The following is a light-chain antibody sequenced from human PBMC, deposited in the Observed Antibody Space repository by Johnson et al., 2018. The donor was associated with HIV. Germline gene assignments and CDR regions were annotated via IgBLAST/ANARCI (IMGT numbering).Light chain of an antibody. J-gene: IGLJ1*01. V-gene: IGLV1-51*01. CDR3: GTWDSSLSAGV. Sequence: QSVLTQPPSVSAAPGQKVTISCSGSSSNIGNNYVSWYQQLPGTAPKLLIYDYNKRPSGIPDRFSDSKSGTSATLGITGLQTGDEADYYCGTWDSSLSAGVFGTGTKVTVL. CDR1: SSNIGNNY. CDR2: DYN.